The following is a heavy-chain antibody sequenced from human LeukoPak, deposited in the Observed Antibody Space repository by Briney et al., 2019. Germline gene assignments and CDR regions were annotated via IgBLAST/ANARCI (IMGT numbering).Heavy chain of an antibody. Sequence: PGGSLRLSCAASGFTFSSYWMHWVRQGPGKGLVWVSRINSDGSSTSYADSVKGRFTISRDNAKNTLYLQMNSLRAEDTAVYYCARGYYDTNFDYWGQGTLVTVSS. CDR3: ARGYYDTNFDY. CDR2: INSDGSST. V-gene: IGHV3-74*01. J-gene: IGHJ4*02. CDR1: GFTFSSYW. D-gene: IGHD3-22*01.